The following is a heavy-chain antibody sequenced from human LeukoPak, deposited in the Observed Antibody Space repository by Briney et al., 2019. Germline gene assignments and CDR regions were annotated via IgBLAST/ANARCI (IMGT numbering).Heavy chain of an antibody. CDR2: IYYSGST. J-gene: IGHJ4*02. CDR3: AHDQRGYSYGPLR. Sequence: PSETLSLTCTVSGGSISSSSYYWGWIRQPPGKGLEWIGSIYYSGSTYYNPSLKSRVTISVDTSKNQFSLKLSSVTAADTAVYYCAHDQRGYSYGPLRWGQGTLVTVSS. CDR1: GGSISSSSYY. V-gene: IGHV4-39*07. D-gene: IGHD5-18*01.